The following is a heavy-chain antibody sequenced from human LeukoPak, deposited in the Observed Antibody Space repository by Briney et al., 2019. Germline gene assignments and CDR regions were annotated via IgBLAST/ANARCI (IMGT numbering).Heavy chain of an antibody. D-gene: IGHD2-15*01. CDR1: GYTFTSYG. CDR3: ARDTVYCSGGSCYYYYYMDV. Sequence: GASVKVSCKASGYTFTSYGISWVRQAPGQGLEWMGWISAYNGNTNYAQKLQGRVTMTTDTSTSTAYMELRSLRSDDTAVYYCARDTVYCSGGSCYYYYYMDVWGKGTTVTVSS. V-gene: IGHV1-18*01. CDR2: ISAYNGNT. J-gene: IGHJ6*03.